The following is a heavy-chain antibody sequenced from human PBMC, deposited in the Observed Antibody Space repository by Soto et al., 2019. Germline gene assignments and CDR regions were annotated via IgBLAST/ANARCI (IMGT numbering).Heavy chain of an antibody. CDR2: VNPKSGAT. Sequence: QVQLVQSGAEVKKPGASVKVSCKASGYTFTGYYVHWVRQAPGQGLEWMGWVNPKSGATNFAQKFQGRVTMTRDTSISTAYMQLSSLRSDDTALYYCARERGYSESSGNYAYWAQGTLVTVSS. CDR3: ARERGYSESSGNYAY. CDR1: GYTFTGYY. D-gene: IGHD3-22*01. V-gene: IGHV1-2*02. J-gene: IGHJ4*02.